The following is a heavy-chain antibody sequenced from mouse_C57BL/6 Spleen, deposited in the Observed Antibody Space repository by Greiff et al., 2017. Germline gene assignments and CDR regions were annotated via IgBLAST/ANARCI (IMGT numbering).Heavy chain of an antibody. CDR1: GYTFTGYW. D-gene: IGHD2-13*01. Sequence: QVQLQQPGAELVKPGASVKLSCKASGYTFTGYWMHWVKQRPGQGLEWIGMIHPNSGSTNYNEKFQSKATLTVDKSSSTAYLQHISLPSEDSAVDYCSRDHRGEAMGYWGQGTSVTVSS. CDR2: IHPNSGST. V-gene: IGHV1-64*01. CDR3: SRDHRGEAMGY. J-gene: IGHJ4*01.